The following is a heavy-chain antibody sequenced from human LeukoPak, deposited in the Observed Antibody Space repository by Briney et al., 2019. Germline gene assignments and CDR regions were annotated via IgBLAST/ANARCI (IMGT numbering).Heavy chain of an antibody. D-gene: IGHD4-17*01. CDR1: GFTVSSNY. V-gene: IGHV3-21*01. J-gene: IGHJ4*02. CDR3: ARGYGDYKFDY. Sequence: GGSLRLSCAASGFTVSSNYMSWVRQAPGKGLEWVSSISSSSSYIYYADSVKGRFTISRDNAKNSLYLHMNSLRAEDTAVYYCARGYGDYKFDYWGQGTLVTVSS. CDR2: ISSSSSYI.